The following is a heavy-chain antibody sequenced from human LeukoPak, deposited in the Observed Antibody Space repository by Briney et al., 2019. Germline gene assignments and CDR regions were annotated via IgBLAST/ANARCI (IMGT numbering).Heavy chain of an antibody. CDR1: GFTFSSYV. Sequence: GGSLRLSCAASGFTFSSYVMHWVRQAPGKGLEWVAIISYDGSNEYYADSVKGRFTISRDNSKNTLYLQMNSLRAEDTAMYYCARDLIVGSTITYYFDYWGQGTLVTVSS. D-gene: IGHD1-26*01. J-gene: IGHJ4*02. CDR3: ARDLIVGSTITYYFDY. CDR2: ISYDGSNE. V-gene: IGHV3-30*04.